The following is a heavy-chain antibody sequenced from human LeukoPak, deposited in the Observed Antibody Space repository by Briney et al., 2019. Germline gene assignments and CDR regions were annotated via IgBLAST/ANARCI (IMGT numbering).Heavy chain of an antibody. CDR3: ARAGYTISSYRFDY. Sequence: SETLSLMCSVSGAPINSYWWTWIRQPAGKGLEFMGRIYTTGRNEYNPSLRSRVTMSVDTSKNQFSLELKSVTAADTGIYFCARAGYTISSYRFDYWGPGALVTVAA. D-gene: IGHD5-18*01. CDR2: IYTTGRN. CDR1: GAPINSYW. J-gene: IGHJ4*02. V-gene: IGHV4-4*07.